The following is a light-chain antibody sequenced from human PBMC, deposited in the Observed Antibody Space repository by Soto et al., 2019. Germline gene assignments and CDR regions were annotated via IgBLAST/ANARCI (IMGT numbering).Light chain of an antibody. J-gene: IGLJ1*01. CDR1: SSDVGTYNL. Sequence: QSVLTRPASVSGSPGQSITISCSRTSSDVGTYNLVSWYQQYPGKAPRLMIYEVTKRPSGVSNRFSGSKSGNTASLAISGLQPEDEADYYCCSYAGSSSSIFGTGTKVTVL. CDR2: EVT. CDR3: CSYAGSSSSI. V-gene: IGLV2-23*02.